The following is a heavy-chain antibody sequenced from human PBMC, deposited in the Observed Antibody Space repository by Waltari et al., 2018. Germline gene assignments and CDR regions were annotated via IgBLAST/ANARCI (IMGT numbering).Heavy chain of an antibody. CDR1: GFTVSSNY. Sequence: EVQLVESGGGLVQPGGSLRLSCAASGFTVSSNYMSWVRQAPGKGLEWVSVMYSGGSTYYADSVKGRFTSSRHNSKNTLYLQMNSLRAEDTAVYYCAREVLEVPADWGQGTLVTVSS. D-gene: IGHD2-2*01. CDR3: AREVLEVPAD. CDR2: MYSGGST. J-gene: IGHJ4*02. V-gene: IGHV3-53*04.